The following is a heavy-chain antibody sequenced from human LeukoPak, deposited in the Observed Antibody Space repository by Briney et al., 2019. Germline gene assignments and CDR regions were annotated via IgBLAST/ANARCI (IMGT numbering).Heavy chain of an antibody. V-gene: IGHV3-53*01. CDR2: IYSGGST. D-gene: IGHD3-10*01. Sequence: GGSLRLSCAASGFIFSNYGMHWVRQAPGKGLEWVSVIYSGGSTYYADSVKGRFTISRDNSKNTLYLQMNSLRAEDTAVYYCASFTMVRGAVDYWGQGTLVTVSS. CDR3: ASFTMVRGAVDY. CDR1: GFIFSNYG. J-gene: IGHJ4*02.